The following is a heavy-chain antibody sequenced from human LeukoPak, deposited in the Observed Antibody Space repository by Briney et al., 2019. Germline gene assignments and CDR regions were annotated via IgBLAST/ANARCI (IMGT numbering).Heavy chain of an antibody. CDR1: GFTVSSNY. CDR2: IYSGGST. CDR3: AKSRSGSANWALQIFDN. V-gene: IGHV3-53*01. D-gene: IGHD1-1*01. J-gene: IGHJ4*02. Sequence: GGSLRLSCAASGFTVSSNYMSWVRQAPGKGLEWVSVIYSGGSTYYADSVKGRFTISRDNSKNTLYLQMNSLRAEDTAVYYCAKSRSGSANWALQIFDNWGQGALVTVSS.